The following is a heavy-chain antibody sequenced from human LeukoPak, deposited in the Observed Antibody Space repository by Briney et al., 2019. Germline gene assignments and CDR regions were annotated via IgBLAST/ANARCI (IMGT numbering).Heavy chain of an antibody. CDR3: ARDFFDGHGYTFYYYGMDV. Sequence: ASVKVSCKASGGTFSSYAISWWRQAPGPGPELMGWMNPTSGKAGFAQRFQGRVSMTRNISISTAYMELSSLRSEDTAVYYCARDFFDGHGYTFYYYGMDVWGQGTTVTVSS. CDR2: MNPTSGKA. V-gene: IGHV1-8*02. J-gene: IGHJ6*02. CDR1: GGTFSSYA. D-gene: IGHD3-22*01.